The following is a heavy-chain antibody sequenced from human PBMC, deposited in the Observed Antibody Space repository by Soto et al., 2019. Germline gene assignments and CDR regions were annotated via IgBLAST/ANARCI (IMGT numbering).Heavy chain of an antibody. CDR2: ISSSGSYT. V-gene: IGHV3-11*06. J-gene: IGHJ2*01. Sequence: QMQLVESGGDLVKPGGSLRLSCDASGFTFGDYYMSWIRQVAGQGLEWLAFISSSGSYTKYSDTMRGRLTVSRDNGQNSLYLQINSLRVDDTGVYYCARLRVGVNWYFDLWGRGTMVPVSA. CDR1: GFTFGDYY. D-gene: IGHD1-26*01. CDR3: ARLRVGVNWYFDL.